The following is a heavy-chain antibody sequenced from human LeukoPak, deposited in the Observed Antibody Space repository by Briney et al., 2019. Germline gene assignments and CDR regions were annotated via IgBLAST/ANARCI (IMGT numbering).Heavy chain of an antibody. CDR3: ARDGDSSGYYVNFDY. CDR1: GFIFSDYY. V-gene: IGHV3-11*06. D-gene: IGHD3-22*01. Sequence: GGSLRLSCAASGFIFSDYYMSWIRQAPGKGLEWVSYISSSNSYTNYADSVRGRFTISRDNAKNTLYLQMNSLRAEDTAVYYCARDGDSSGYYVNFDYWGQGTLVTVSS. J-gene: IGHJ4*02. CDR2: ISSSNSYT.